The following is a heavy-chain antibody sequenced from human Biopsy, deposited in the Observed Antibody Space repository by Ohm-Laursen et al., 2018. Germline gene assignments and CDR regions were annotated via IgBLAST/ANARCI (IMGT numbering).Heavy chain of an antibody. CDR3: ASLGRYCSGENCYGIDY. CDR2: ILFSGDT. CDR1: GYSISSDFY. D-gene: IGHD2-15*01. J-gene: IGHJ4*02. V-gene: IGHV4-4*07. Sequence: SETLSLTCPVSGYSISSDFYWSWLRQPAGKGLEYIGRILFSGDTNPDYNPSLKSRVTMSVDTSKNQFSLRLSSVTAADTAVYYCASLGRYCSGENCYGIDYWGQGTLVTVSS.